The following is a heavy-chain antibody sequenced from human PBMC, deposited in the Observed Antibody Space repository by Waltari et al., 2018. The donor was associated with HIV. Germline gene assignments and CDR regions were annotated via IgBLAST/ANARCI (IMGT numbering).Heavy chain of an antibody. CDR2: INHSGST. CDR3: ARGPVEGPPYYYYYGMDV. Sequence: QVQLQQWGAGLLKPSETLSLTCAVYGGSFSGYYWSWIRQPPGKGLEWIGEINHSGSTNYNPSLKSRVTISVDTSKNQFSLKLSSVTAADTAVYYCARGPVEGPPYYYYYGMDVWGQGTTVTVSS. V-gene: IGHV4-34*01. CDR1: GGSFSGYY. J-gene: IGHJ6*02.